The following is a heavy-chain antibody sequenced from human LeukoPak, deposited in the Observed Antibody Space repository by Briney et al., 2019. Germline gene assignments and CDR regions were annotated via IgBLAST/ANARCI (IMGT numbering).Heavy chain of an antibody. J-gene: IGHJ4*02. Sequence: GGSLRLSCAASGFTFSSFAMSWVRQAPGKGLEWVSAVSGSGGSTYYADSVRGRFSVSRDTSKNTLYLQMNSLRAEDTAVYYCAKDQEYCSSTSCYGGDYSDYWGQGTLVTVSS. D-gene: IGHD2-2*01. CDR1: GFTFSSFA. CDR3: AKDQEYCSSTSCYGGDYSDY. CDR2: VSGSGGST. V-gene: IGHV3-23*01.